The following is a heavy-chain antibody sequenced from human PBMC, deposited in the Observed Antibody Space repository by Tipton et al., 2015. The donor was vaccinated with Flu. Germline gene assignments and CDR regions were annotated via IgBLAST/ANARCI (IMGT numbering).Heavy chain of an antibody. Sequence: TLSLTCAVYGGSFSGYYWSWIRQPPGKGLEWIGEINHSGSTNYNPSIKSRVTISVDTSKNQFSLKLSSVTAADTAVYYCARDSSGYSIFFDYWCQGTLVTVSS. J-gene: IGHJ4*02. CDR3: ARDSSGYSIFFDY. V-gene: IGHV4-34*01. CDR2: INHSGST. CDR1: GGSFSGYY. D-gene: IGHD3-22*01.